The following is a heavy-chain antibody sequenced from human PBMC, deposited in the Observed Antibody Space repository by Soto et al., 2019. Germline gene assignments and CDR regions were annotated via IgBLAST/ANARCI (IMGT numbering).Heavy chain of an antibody. CDR1: GFIFSDFA. J-gene: IGHJ4*02. Sequence: GGSLRLSCAAPGFIFSDFAMHWVRQAPGKGLEWVAEIWYDGSNEYDGDSVKGRFTSSRDNSKNTLYLQLNSLRAEDTAVYYCARVPEAGRPLFDYWGQGALVTVSS. CDR2: IWYDGSNE. V-gene: IGHV3-33*01. D-gene: IGHD6-6*01. CDR3: ARVPEAGRPLFDY.